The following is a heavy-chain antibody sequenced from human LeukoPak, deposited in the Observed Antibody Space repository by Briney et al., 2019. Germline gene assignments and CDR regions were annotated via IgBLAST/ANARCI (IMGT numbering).Heavy chain of an antibody. V-gene: IGHV4-39*07. CDR2: ISHSGSI. J-gene: IGHJ5*02. CDR1: GGSISTTNYF. Sequence: ASETLSLTCTVSGGSISTTNYFWGWIRQPPGKGLEWIGEISHSGSINYNPSLKSRVTISVDRSKNQFSLNLTSVTAADTALYYCARGRKQQLVRTTYNWFDPWGQGTLVTVSS. D-gene: IGHD6-13*01. CDR3: ARGRKQQLVRTTYNWFDP.